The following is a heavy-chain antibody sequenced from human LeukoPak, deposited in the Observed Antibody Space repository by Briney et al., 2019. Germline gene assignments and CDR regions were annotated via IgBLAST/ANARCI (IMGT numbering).Heavy chain of an antibody. CDR1: GVTFSSYS. J-gene: IGHJ4*02. Sequence: GGSLRLSCAASGVTFSSYSMNWVRQAPGKGLEWVSSISSSSSYIYYADSVKGRFTISRDNAKNSPYLQMNSLRAEDTAVYYCARGHCSSTSCARFIWGQGTLVTVSS. CDR2: ISSSSSYI. D-gene: IGHD2-2*01. V-gene: IGHV3-21*01. CDR3: ARGHCSSTSCARFI.